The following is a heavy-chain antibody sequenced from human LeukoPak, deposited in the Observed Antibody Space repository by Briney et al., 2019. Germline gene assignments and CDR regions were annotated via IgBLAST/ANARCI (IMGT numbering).Heavy chain of an antibody. CDR1: GGSFSGYY. CDR3: ARGLGVAARFDP. V-gene: IGHV4-34*01. D-gene: IGHD6-13*01. Sequence: SETLSLTCAVYGGSFSGYYRSWLRQPPGKGLEWIGENNHSGSTNYNPSLKSRVTISVDTSKNQFSLKLSSVTAADTAVYYCARGLGVAARFDPWGQGTLVTVSS. CDR2: NNHSGST. J-gene: IGHJ5*02.